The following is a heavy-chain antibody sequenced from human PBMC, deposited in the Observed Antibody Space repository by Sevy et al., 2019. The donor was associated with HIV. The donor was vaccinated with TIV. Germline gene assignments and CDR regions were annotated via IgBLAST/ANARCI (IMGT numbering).Heavy chain of an antibody. CDR1: GYSISSGYY. Sequence: SETLSLTCSVSGYSISSGYYWGWIRQPPGKGLEWIGSIYPSGDTYYNPSLKSRVTISVDTSKNQFSLKLSSVTAADTAVNYCARSLYDSSSTSCPPPLYYYYYGLDVGGQGTTVTVSS. CDR3: ARSLYDSSSTSCPPPLYYYYYGLDV. D-gene: IGHD2-2*01. CDR2: IYPSGDT. V-gene: IGHV4-38-2*01. J-gene: IGHJ6*02.